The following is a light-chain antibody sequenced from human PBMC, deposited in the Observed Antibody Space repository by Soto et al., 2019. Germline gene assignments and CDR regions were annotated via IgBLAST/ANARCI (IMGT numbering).Light chain of an antibody. J-gene: IGKJ1*01. CDR1: QIVTSY. V-gene: IGKV3-11*01. CDR3: QQRSNWPPTWT. Sequence: EIVLSQSPATLSLSPGERATLSSRASQIVTSYLAWYQHIPGQAPRLLIYDASKRATGIPARFSGSGSGTDFTLTISSLEPEDFAVYYCQQRSNWPPTWTFGQGTKVEVK. CDR2: DAS.